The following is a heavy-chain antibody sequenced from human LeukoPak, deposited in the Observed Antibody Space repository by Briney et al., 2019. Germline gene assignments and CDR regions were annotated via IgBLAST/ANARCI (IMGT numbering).Heavy chain of an antibody. V-gene: IGHV5-51*01. CDR2: IYPGDSDT. CDR1: GYSFTSYW. CDR3: ARQEGFDFWSGYYTGYYSGMDV. Sequence: GESLKISCKGSGYSFTSYWIAWVRQMPGKGLEWMGIIYPGDSDTRYSPSFQGQVTISADESIRTAYLQWRSLKASDTAIYYCARQEGFDFWSGYYTGYYSGMDVWGQGTTVTVSS. J-gene: IGHJ6*02. D-gene: IGHD3-3*01.